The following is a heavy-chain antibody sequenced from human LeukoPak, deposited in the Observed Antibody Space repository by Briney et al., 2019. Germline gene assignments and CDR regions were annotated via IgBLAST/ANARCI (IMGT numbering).Heavy chain of an antibody. J-gene: IGHJ4*02. V-gene: IGHV3-74*01. CDR1: GFTFSSYW. CDR2: INSDGSST. D-gene: IGHD3-22*01. CDR3: ARERGDYYDSSGYQDY. Sequence: GGSLRLSCAAPGFTFSSYWMHWVRQAPGKGLVWVSRINSDGSSTSYADSVKGRFTISRDNAKNTLYLQMNSLRAEDTAVYYCARERGDYYDSSGYQDYWGQGTLVTVSS.